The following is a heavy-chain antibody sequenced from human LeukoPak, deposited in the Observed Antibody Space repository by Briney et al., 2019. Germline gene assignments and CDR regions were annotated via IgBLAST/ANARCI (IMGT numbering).Heavy chain of an antibody. CDR1: GFTFTNAW. V-gene: IGHV3-15*01. D-gene: IGHD2-8*02. J-gene: IGHJ6*02. CDR3: ASTRAGLVVVYYGMDV. Sequence: GGSLRLSRAASGFTFTNAWMSWVRQAPEKGLEWVGRIKSKTDGGTIDYAAPVKGRFTISRDDSKGTLYLQMSSLETEDTAVYYCASTRAGLVVVYYGMDVWGQGTTVTVSS. CDR2: IKSKTDGGTI.